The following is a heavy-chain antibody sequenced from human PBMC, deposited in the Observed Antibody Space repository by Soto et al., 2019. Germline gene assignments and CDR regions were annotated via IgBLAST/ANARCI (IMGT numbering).Heavy chain of an antibody. V-gene: IGHV1-69*01. CDR2: IIPIFGTA. CDR1: GGTFSSYS. J-gene: IGHJ4*02. D-gene: IGHD1-26*01. Sequence: QVQLVQSGAEVKKPGSSVKVSCKASGGTFSSYSINWVRQAPGQGLEWMGEIIPIFGTANYAQKFKGRVTITADESTSTDYMELSSLRSDDTAVYYCARDGGRHSGGIDYWCQGTLVTVSS. CDR3: ARDGGRHSGGIDY.